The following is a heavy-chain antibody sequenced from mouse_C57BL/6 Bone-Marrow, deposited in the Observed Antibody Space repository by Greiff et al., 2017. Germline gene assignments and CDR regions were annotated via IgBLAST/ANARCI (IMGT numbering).Heavy chain of an antibody. V-gene: IGHV5-16*01. J-gene: IGHJ1*03. D-gene: IGHD2-1*01. Sequence: EVKLVESEGGLVQPGSSMKLSCTASGFTFSDYYMAWVRQVPEKGLEWVANINYDGSSTYYLDSLKSRFIISRDNAKNILYLQMSSLKSEDTATYYCARDPIYYVNYGYWYFDVWGTGTTVTVSS. CDR1: GFTFSDYY. CDR3: ARDPIYYVNYGYWYFDV. CDR2: INYDGSST.